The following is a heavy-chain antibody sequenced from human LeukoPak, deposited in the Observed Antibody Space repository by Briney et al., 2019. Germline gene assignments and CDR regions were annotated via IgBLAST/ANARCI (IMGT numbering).Heavy chain of an antibody. CDR3: ARVVTMIVVPVGAFDI. D-gene: IGHD3-22*01. J-gene: IGHJ3*02. V-gene: IGHV4-59*01. CDR1: GASINTYY. Sequence: SETLSLTCTVSGASINTYYWSWIRQPPGKGLEWIGYIYYSGTTSYNPSLKTRVTISIDTSKNQFSLKLSSVTAADTAVYYCARVVTMIVVPVGAFDIWGQGTMVTVSS. CDR2: IYYSGTT.